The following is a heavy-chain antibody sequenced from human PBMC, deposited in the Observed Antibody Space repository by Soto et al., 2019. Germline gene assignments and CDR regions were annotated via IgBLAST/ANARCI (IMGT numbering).Heavy chain of an antibody. CDR1: GFTFSSYA. V-gene: IGHV3-64*01. Sequence: GGSLRLSCTASGFTFSSYAMHWVRQAPGKGLEYVSAISSNGGSTYYANSVKGRFTISRDNSKNTLYLQMGSLRAEDMAVYYCARGRDGYNYAFDIWGQGTMVTVSS. CDR2: ISSNGGST. J-gene: IGHJ3*02. CDR3: ARGRDGYNYAFDI. D-gene: IGHD5-12*01.